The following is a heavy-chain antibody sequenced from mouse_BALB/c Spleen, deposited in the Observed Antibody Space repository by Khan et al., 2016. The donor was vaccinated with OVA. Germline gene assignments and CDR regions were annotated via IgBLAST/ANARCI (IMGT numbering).Heavy chain of an antibody. J-gene: IGHJ3*01. Sequence: QVQLQQSGAELVKPGASVKLSCKASGYTFTSYYMYWVKQRPGQGLEWIGEINPSDGGSNFNEKFKSKATLTVDTSSSTAYMQLSSLTSEDSAAYYGTRGGYGGFAYWGQGTLVTVSA. V-gene: IGHV1S81*02. CDR1: GYTFTSYY. CDR2: INPSDGGS. CDR3: TRGGYGGFAY. D-gene: IGHD3-1*01.